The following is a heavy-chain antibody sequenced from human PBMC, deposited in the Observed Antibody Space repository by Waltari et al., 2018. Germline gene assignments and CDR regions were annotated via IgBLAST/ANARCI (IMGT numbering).Heavy chain of an antibody. V-gene: IGHV6-1*01. J-gene: IGHJ3*02. Sequence: QVQLQQSGPGLVKPSQTLSLTCAISGDSVSSNSAAWNWIRQSPSHGLEWLGRTYYRSKWYNDYAVSVKSRITINPDTSKNQFSLQLNSVTPEDTAVYYCARERPEYYYDSSHAFDIWGQGTMVTVSS. CDR3: ARERPEYYYDSSHAFDI. CDR1: GDSVSSNSAA. D-gene: IGHD3-22*01. CDR2: TYYRSKWYN.